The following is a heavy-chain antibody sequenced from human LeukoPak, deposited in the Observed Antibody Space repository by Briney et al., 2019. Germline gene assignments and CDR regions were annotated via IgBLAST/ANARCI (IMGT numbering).Heavy chain of an antibody. V-gene: IGHV3-23*01. CDR2: ISGSGGAT. CDR1: GFTFSSNY. Sequence: GGSLRLSCAASGFTFSSNYMNWVRQAPGKGLEWVSGISGSGGATYYADSVKGRFTISRDDPHNTLYLQMNSLKTEDTAVYYCTRSESGTYKGGFDFWGQGTLVTVSS. D-gene: IGHD1-26*01. CDR3: TRSESGTYKGGFDF. J-gene: IGHJ4*02.